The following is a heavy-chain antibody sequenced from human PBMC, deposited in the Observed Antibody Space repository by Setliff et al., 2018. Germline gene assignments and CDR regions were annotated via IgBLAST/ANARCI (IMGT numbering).Heavy chain of an antibody. CDR3: VKDVVGYSSTWPKRGYFDY. D-gene: IGHD6-13*01. CDR2: ISDTALGI. J-gene: IGHJ4*02. Sequence: PGESLKISCAASGFTFNTYAMSWVRQPPGKGLEWVSSISDTALGIYYADSVRGRFTISRDNSKKTLYLQMNSLRAEDTAVYYCVKDVVGYSSTWPKRGYFDYWGQGTLVTVSS. CDR1: GFTFNTYA. V-gene: IGHV3-23*01.